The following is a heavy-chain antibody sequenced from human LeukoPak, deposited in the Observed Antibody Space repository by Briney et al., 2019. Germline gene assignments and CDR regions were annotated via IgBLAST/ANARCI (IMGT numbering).Heavy chain of an antibody. CDR1: GYTFTSYD. J-gene: IGHJ3*02. CDR3: ARFENSGSLTTNAFDI. D-gene: IGHD3-22*01. V-gene: IGHV1-8*01. CDR2: MNPNSGNT. Sequence: GASVKVSCKASGYTFTSYDINWVRQATGQGLEWMGWMNPNSGNTGYAQKFQGRVTMTRNTSISTAYMELSSLRSEDTAVYYCARFENSGSLTTNAFDIWGQGTMVTVSS.